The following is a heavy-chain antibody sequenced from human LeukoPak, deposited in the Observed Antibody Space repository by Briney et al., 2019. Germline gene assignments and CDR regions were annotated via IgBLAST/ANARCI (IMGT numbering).Heavy chain of an antibody. CDR2: INHSGST. Sequence: SETLSLTCVVYGGSFSDYYWNWIRQPPGKGLEWIGEINHSGSTNYSPSLKSRVTISVDTSKNQFSLKMSSVTAADTAIYYCARGRGLARLNWFDPWGQGTLATVSS. V-gene: IGHV4-34*01. J-gene: IGHJ5*02. D-gene: IGHD3-10*01. CDR1: GGSFSDYY. CDR3: ARGRGLARLNWFDP.